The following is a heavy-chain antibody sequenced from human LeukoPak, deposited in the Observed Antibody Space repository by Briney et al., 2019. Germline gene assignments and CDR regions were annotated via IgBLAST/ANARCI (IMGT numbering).Heavy chain of an antibody. D-gene: IGHD3-10*01. CDR3: ARTYVSGSRRYWYFDL. CDR1: GFTLNNYG. J-gene: IGHJ2*01. V-gene: IGHV3-21*01. CDR2: ISRSSSYI. Sequence: KTGGSLRLSCAASGFTLNNYGINWVRQAPGKGPEWVSFISRSSSYIFYADSVKGRFTTSRDNAKNSLYLQMNSLRAEDTAVYYCARTYVSGSRRYWYFDLWGRGTLVTV.